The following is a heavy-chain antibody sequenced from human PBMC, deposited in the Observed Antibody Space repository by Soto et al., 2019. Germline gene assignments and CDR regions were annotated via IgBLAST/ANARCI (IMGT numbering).Heavy chain of an antibody. J-gene: IGHJ4*02. CDR3: ARVFPEDGYNLGFDY. Sequence: GGSLRLSCAASGFTVSSNYMSWVRQAPGKGLEWVSVIYSGGSTYYADSVKGRFTISRHNSKNTLYLQMNSLRAEDTAVYCCARVFPEDGYNLGFDYWGQGTLVTVSS. D-gene: IGHD5-12*01. CDR2: IYSGGST. CDR1: GFTVSSNY. V-gene: IGHV3-53*04.